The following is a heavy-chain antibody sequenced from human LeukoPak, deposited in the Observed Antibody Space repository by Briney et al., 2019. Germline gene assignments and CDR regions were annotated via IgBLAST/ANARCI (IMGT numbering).Heavy chain of an antibody. V-gene: IGHV4-59*08. Sequence: SENLSLTCTVSGGSISSYYWSWIRQPPGKGLEWIGYIYYSGSTNYNPSLKSRVTISVDTSKNQFSLKLSSVTAADTAVYYCARWYSSGWYPRYAFDIWGQGTMVTVSS. J-gene: IGHJ3*02. D-gene: IGHD6-19*01. CDR2: IYYSGST. CDR3: ARWYSSGWYPRYAFDI. CDR1: GGSISSYY.